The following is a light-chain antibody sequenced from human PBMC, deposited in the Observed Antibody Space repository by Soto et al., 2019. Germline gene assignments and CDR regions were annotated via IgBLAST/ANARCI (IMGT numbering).Light chain of an antibody. Sequence: EIVLTQSPGTLSLSPGERASLSCRASQSVSSNYLAWYQQKAGQAPRLLIYHASTRATGIPARFSGSGSGTEFTLTISSLQSEDLATYYCQSYNTARPTFGQGTRLEI. J-gene: IGKJ5*01. CDR1: QSVSSN. CDR3: QSYNTARPT. V-gene: IGKV3D-15*01. CDR2: HAS.